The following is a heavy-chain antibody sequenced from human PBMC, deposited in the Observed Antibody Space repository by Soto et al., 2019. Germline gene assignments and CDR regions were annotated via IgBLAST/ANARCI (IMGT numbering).Heavy chain of an antibody. CDR1: GGSVSSGSYY. V-gene: IGHV4-61*01. J-gene: IGHJ4*02. CDR3: ARNGKGGYTFDY. Sequence: QVQLQESGPGLVKPSETLSLTCTVSGGSVSSGSYYWSWIRQPPGKGLEWIGYIYYSGSTNYNPSLKSRVTISVDTSKNQFSLKLSSVTAADTAVYYCARNGKGGYTFDYWGQGTLVTVSS. CDR2: IYYSGST. D-gene: IGHD5-12*01.